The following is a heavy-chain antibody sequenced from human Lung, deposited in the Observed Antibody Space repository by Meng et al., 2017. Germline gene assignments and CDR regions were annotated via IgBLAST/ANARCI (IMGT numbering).Heavy chain of an antibody. CDR2: IDPNNDHT. CDR3: ARDEDISAAGKLFGDY. D-gene: IGHD6-13*01. CDR1: GYTFAAYW. J-gene: IGHJ4*02. Sequence: QVQLVQTGPEGKKPGASVKLSCQPSGYTFAAYWIHWLRQAPGQGLEGMGRIDPNNDHTQYAQNFQGRVTMTSDTSISTVYMELNGLRSDDTAVYYCARDEDISAAGKLFGDYWGQGTLVTVSS. V-gene: IGHV1-2*06.